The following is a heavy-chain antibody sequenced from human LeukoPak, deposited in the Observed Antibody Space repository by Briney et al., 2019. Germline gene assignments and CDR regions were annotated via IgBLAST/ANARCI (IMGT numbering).Heavy chain of an antibody. CDR1: GFTFCGYS. J-gene: IGHJ5*02. D-gene: IGHD3-22*01. Sequence: PGGSLRLSCTASGFTFCGYSMNWIRQAPGKGLEWVSSFGTRSTSIYHAGSVKGRFAISRDNAKNSLYLQMNSLRAEDTAVYYCARVAADSSGYYFGWFDPWGQGTLVTVSS. V-gene: IGHV3-21*04. CDR3: ARVAADSSGYYFGWFDP. CDR2: FGTRSTSI.